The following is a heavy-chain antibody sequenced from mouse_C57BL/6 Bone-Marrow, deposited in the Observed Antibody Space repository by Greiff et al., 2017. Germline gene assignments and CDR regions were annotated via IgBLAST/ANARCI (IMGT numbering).Heavy chain of an antibody. V-gene: IGHV5-6*01. J-gene: IGHJ2*01. D-gene: IGHD1-1*01. CDR1: GFTFSSYG. Sequence: EVKLVESGGDLVKPGGSLKLSCAASGFTFSSYGMSWVRQTPDKRLEWVATISSGGSYTYYPDSVKGRFTISRDNAKNTLYLQMSSLKSEDTAMYYCARSPLYYYGSSPHFDYWGQGTTLTVSS. CDR3: ARSPLYYYGSSPHFDY. CDR2: ISSGGSYT.